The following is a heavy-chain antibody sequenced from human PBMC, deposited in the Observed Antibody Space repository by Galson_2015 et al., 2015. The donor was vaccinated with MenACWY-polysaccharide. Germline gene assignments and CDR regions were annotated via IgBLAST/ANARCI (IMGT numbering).Heavy chain of an antibody. CDR3: AKDSTDFWSAAGRFDR. Sequence: SLRLSCAASGFTFTSYAMSWVRQAPGKGLEWVSAIRSSGTNTYYADSLKGRFTISRDNSKNTLYLQMNSLRAEDTAVYYCAKDSTDFWSAAGRFDRWGQGTLVTVSS. J-gene: IGHJ5*02. V-gene: IGHV3-23*01. D-gene: IGHD3-3*01. CDR2: IRSSGTNT. CDR1: GFTFTSYA.